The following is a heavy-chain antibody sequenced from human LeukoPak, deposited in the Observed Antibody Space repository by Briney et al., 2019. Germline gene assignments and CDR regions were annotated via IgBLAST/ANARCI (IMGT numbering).Heavy chain of an antibody. V-gene: IGHV3-7*03. Sequence: WRTLTHSSADIRLKFSGYWKSGVREAPGKGIKKMANIKQDGSEKYYVDSVKGRFTISRDNAKNSLYLQMNSLRAEDTAVYYCAKGYSYGRFDYWGQGTLVTVSS. D-gene: IGHD5-18*01. CDR3: AKGYSYGRFDY. J-gene: IGHJ4*02. CDR2: IKQDGSEK. CDR1: RLKFSGYW.